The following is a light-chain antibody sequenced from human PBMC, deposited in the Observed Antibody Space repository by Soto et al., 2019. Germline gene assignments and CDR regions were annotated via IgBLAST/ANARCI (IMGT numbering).Light chain of an antibody. CDR2: EVT. V-gene: IGLV2-14*01. CDR1: RDDIGAYDY. Sequence: QSVLTQPASVSGSPGQSITISCAGTRDDIGAYDYVSWYQQHPGNAPKLLVYEVTNRPSGVSNRFSGSKSGNTASLTISGLQAEDEADYYCSSYTSSNTYVFGTGTKLTVL. J-gene: IGLJ1*01. CDR3: SSYTSSNTYV.